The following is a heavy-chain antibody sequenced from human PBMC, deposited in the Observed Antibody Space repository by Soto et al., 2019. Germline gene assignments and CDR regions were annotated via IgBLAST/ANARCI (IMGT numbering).Heavy chain of an antibody. D-gene: IGHD3-10*01. J-gene: IGHJ4*02. V-gene: IGHV3-33*01. CDR1: GFTFSSYG. CDR2: IWYDGSNK. CDR3: ARSQYYASGSYPFDY. Sequence: GGSLRLSCAASGFTFSSYGMHWVRQAPGKGLEWVAVIWYDGSNKYYADSVKGRFTISRDNSKNTLYLQMNSLRAEDTAVYYCARSQYYASGSYPFDYWGQGTLVTVSS.